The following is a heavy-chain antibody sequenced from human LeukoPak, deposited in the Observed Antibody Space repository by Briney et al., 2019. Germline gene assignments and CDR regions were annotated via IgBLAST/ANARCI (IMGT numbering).Heavy chain of an antibody. Sequence: GRSLRLSCAASGFTFSSYAMHWVRQAPGKGLEWVAVISYDGSNKYYADSVKGRFTISRDNSKNTLYLQMNSLRAEDTAVYYCARGANSGYDGGYAFDIWGQGTMVTVSS. CDR3: ARGANSGYDGGYAFDI. V-gene: IGHV3-30*04. CDR2: ISYDGSNK. J-gene: IGHJ3*02. CDR1: GFTFSSYA. D-gene: IGHD5-12*01.